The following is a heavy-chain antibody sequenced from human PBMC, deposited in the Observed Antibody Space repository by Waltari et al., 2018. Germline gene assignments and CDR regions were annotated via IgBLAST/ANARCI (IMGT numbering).Heavy chain of an antibody. J-gene: IGHJ2*01. V-gene: IGHV1-69*08. CDR2: IIPIFGTA. CDR3: AGSGWFSPYWYFDL. Sequence: QVQLVQSGAEVKKPGSSVKVSCKASGGTFSSYAISWVRQAPGQGVGWMGRIIPIFGTANDAQKCQGRVTITADKSTSTAYMELSSLRAEDTAVYYCAGSGWFSPYWYFDLWGRGTLVTVSS. D-gene: IGHD6-19*01. CDR1: GGTFSSYA.